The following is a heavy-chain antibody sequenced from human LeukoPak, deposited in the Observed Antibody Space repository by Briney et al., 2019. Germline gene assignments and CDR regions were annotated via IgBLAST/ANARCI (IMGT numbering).Heavy chain of an antibody. D-gene: IGHD3-22*01. CDR3: ARDPLTYYYDSSGSTLGY. CDR1: GFTFSSYW. Sequence: PGGSLRLSCAASGFTFSSYWMSWVRQAPGKGLEWVANIKQDGSEKYYVDSVKGRFTISRDNAKNSLYLQMNSLRAEDTAAYYCARDPLTYYYDSSGSTLGYWGQGTLVTVSS. V-gene: IGHV3-7*01. J-gene: IGHJ4*02. CDR2: IKQDGSEK.